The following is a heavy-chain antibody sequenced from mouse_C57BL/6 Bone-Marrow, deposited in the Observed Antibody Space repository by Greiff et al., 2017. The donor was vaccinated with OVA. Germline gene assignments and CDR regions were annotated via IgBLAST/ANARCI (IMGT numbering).Heavy chain of an antibody. CDR1: GYTFTNYW. V-gene: IGHV1-74*01. D-gene: IGHD1-1*01. J-gene: IGHJ4*01. CDR2: IHPSDSDT. Sequence: QVQLQQPGAELVRPGSSVKVSCKASGYTFTNYWMHWVKQRPGQGLEWIGRIHPSDSDTNYNQKFKGKATLTVDKSSSTAYMQLSSLTSEDSAVYYCAIGGSSSFYYAMDYWGQGTSVTVSS. CDR3: AIGGSSSFYYAMDY.